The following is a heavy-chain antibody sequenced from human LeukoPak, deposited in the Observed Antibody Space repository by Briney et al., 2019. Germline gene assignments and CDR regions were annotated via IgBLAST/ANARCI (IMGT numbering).Heavy chain of an antibody. CDR3: TRGASYDSDDAFDI. J-gene: IGHJ3*02. CDR1: GGFINSGNYY. Sequence: PSETLSLTCTVSGGFINSGNYYWSWIRQPAGKGLEWIGRIYTSGSTNSHPSLRTRVTISVDTSRNQFSLKLSSVTAADTAVYYCTRGASYDSDDAFDIWGQGTMVTVSS. D-gene: IGHD3-3*01. CDR2: IYTSGST. V-gene: IGHV4-61*02.